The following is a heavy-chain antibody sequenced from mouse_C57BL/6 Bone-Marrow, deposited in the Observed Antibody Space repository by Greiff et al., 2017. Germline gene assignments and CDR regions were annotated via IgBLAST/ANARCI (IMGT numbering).Heavy chain of an antibody. Sequence: QVQLQQPGAELVKPGASVKLSCKASGYTFTSYWMHWVKQRPGQGLEWIGMIHPNSGSTNYNEKFKSKATLTVDKSSRTAYMQLSSLTSEDSAVYYCARWARRGFAYWGQGTLVTVSA. J-gene: IGHJ3*01. V-gene: IGHV1-64*01. CDR1: GYTFTSYW. CDR3: ARWARRGFAY. D-gene: IGHD3-1*01. CDR2: IHPNSGST.